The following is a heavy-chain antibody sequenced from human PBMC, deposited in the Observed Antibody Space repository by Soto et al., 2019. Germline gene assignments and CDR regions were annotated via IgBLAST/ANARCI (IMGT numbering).Heavy chain of an antibody. CDR2: ISGSGGST. CDR3: AKPVGATTGTDYYYGMDV. Sequence: GGSLRLSCAASGFTFSSYAMSWVRQAPGKGLEWVSAISGSGGSTYYADSVKGRFTISRDNSKNTLYLQMNSLRAEDTAVYYCAKPVGATTGTDYYYGMDVWGQGTTVTVSS. V-gene: IGHV3-23*01. CDR1: GFTFSSYA. J-gene: IGHJ6*02. D-gene: IGHD1-26*01.